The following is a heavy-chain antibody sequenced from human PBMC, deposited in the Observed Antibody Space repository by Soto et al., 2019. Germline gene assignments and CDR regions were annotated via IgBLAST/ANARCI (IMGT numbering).Heavy chain of an antibody. Sequence: SETLSLTCTVSGGSISSYYWSWIRQPPGKGLEWIGYIYYTGTTNYNPSLKSRVTISVDTSKNQFSLKLSSVTAADTAVYYCARRYGWAFDIWGQGTMVTVSS. CDR1: GGSISSYY. V-gene: IGHV4-59*08. J-gene: IGHJ3*02. D-gene: IGHD3-16*01. CDR3: ARRYGWAFDI. CDR2: IYYTGTT.